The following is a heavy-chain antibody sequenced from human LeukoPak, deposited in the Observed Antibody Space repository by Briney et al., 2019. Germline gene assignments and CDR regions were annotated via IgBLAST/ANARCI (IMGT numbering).Heavy chain of an antibody. CDR3: AKGQYYLDFDY. D-gene: IGHD2/OR15-2a*01. CDR2: ISYDGSNK. J-gene: IGHJ4*02. V-gene: IGHV3-30*18. Sequence: GRSLRLSCAASGFTFSSYGMHWVRQAPGKGLEWVAVISYDGSNKYYADSVKGRFTISRDNSKNTLYLQMNSLRAEDTAVYYCAKGQYYLDFDYWGQGTLVTVSS. CDR1: GFTFSSYG.